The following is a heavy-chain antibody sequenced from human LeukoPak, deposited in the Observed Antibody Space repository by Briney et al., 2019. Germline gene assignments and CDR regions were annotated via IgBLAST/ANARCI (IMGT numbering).Heavy chain of an antibody. V-gene: IGHV3-13*01. CDR3: ARALPGIAVAGHYYYYGMDV. CDR1: GFTFSSYD. J-gene: IGHJ6*02. CDR2: IGTAGDT. D-gene: IGHD6-19*01. Sequence: GGSLRLSCAASGFTFSSYDMHWVRQATGKGLEWVSAIGTAGDTYYPGSVKGRFTISRENAKNSLYLQMNSLRAGDTAVYYCARALPGIAVAGHYYYYGMDVWGQETTATVSS.